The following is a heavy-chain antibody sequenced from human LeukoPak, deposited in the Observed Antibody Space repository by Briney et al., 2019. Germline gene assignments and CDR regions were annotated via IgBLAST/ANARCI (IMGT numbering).Heavy chain of an antibody. Sequence: ASVKVSCKASGYTFTDYYMHWVRQAPGQGLEWTGWINPNNGDTSYAQKFQGRVTMTRDTSISTAYMELSSLRSDDTAVYYCARGRNIAVGGTSLVAHWGQGTLVTVSS. J-gene: IGHJ4*02. V-gene: IGHV1-2*02. CDR2: INPNNGDT. CDR1: GYTFTDYY. D-gene: IGHD6-13*01. CDR3: ARGRNIAVGGTSLVAH.